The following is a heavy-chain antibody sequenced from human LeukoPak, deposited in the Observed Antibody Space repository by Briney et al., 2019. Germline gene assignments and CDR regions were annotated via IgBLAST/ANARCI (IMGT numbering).Heavy chain of an antibody. V-gene: IGHV1-3*03. Sequence: ASVTVSCKASGYTFTSHHMHWVRQAPGQRLEWMGWINAGNGNTKYSQEFQGRVTITRDTSASTAYMELSSLRSEDMAVYYCARDRLYSSGWYGGGVYFDYWGQGTLVTVSS. J-gene: IGHJ4*02. CDR2: INAGNGNT. CDR3: ARDRLYSSGWYGGGVYFDY. D-gene: IGHD6-19*01. CDR1: GYTFTSHH.